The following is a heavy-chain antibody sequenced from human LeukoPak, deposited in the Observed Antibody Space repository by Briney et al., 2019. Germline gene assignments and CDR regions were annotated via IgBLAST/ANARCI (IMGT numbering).Heavy chain of an antibody. V-gene: IGHV4-34*01. CDR1: GGSFSGYY. Sequence: SETLSLTCAVYGGSFSGYYWSWIRQPPGKGLEWIGEINHSGRTNYNPSLKSRVTISVDTSKIQFSLKLRSVTAADTAVYYCARRNGFDDWFDPWGQGTLVTVSS. CDR2: INHSGRT. D-gene: IGHD3-10*01. J-gene: IGHJ5*02. CDR3: ARRNGFDDWFDP.